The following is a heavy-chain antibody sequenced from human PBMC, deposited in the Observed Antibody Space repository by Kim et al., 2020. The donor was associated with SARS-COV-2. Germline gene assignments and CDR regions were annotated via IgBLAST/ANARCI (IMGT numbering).Heavy chain of an antibody. Sequence: GGSLRLSCAVSGIPFSNAWFNWVRQSPGKGLEWVGRIKSETDGGTADLAAPVKGIFAISRDDSKNTLYLLMNNVKTDDSAVYYCTTVSMRWGQGTLVTVS. V-gene: IGHV3-15*01. D-gene: IGHD2-2*01. CDR2: IKSETDGGTA. CDR1: GIPFSNAW. CDR3: TTVSMR. J-gene: IGHJ4*02.